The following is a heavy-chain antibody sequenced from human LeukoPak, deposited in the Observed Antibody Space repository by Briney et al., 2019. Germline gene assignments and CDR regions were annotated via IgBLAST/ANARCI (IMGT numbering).Heavy chain of an antibody. Sequence: SETLSLTCTVSGGSISSHYWSWIRQPPGKGLEWIGYIYYSGSTNYNPSLKSRVTISVDTSKNQFSLKLSSVTAADTAVYYCARGGMVAGIAAASATDYWGQGTLVTVSS. D-gene: IGHD6-13*01. J-gene: IGHJ4*02. CDR2: IYYSGST. CDR3: ARGGMVAGIAAASATDY. V-gene: IGHV4-59*11. CDR1: GGSISSHY.